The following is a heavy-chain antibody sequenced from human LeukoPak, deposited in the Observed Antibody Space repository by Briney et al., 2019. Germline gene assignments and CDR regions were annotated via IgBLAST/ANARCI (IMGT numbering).Heavy chain of an antibody. CDR1: GYTFTSYA. J-gene: IGHJ4*02. CDR2: INAGNGNT. CDR3: ARVGGSSWFYYFDY. Sequence: GASVNVSCKASGYTFTSYAMHWVRQAPGQRLEWMGWINAGNGNTKYSQKFQGRVTITRDTSASTAYMELSSLRSEDTAVYYCARVGGSSWFYYFDYWGQGTLVTVSS. D-gene: IGHD6-13*01. V-gene: IGHV1-3*01.